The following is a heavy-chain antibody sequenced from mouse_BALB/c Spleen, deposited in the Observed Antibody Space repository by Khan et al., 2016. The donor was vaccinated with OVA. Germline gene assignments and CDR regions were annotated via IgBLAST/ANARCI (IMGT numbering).Heavy chain of an antibody. J-gene: IGHJ4*01. V-gene: IGHV9-3-1*01. Sequence: QIQLVQSGPELKKPGETVKISCKASGYSFTNYGINWVKQSPGKALKWMGWINTYTGEPTYADDFKGRFAFSLETSAHTAYLKINILTNEDTVNYFGARPPYFYYTIDYWGQGTSVTVSS. CDR2: INTYTGEP. D-gene: IGHD2-10*01. CDR1: GYSFTNYG. CDR3: ARPPYFYYTIDY.